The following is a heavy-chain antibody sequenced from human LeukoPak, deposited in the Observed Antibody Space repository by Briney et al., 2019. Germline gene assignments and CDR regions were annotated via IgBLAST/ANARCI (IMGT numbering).Heavy chain of an antibody. D-gene: IGHD2-15*01. Sequence: GGSLRLSCAASGFTFSSYAMSWVRQAPGKGLEWVSAISGSGGSTYYADSVKGRFTISRDNSKNTLYLQMNSLRAEDTAVHYCAKDTPGVVVVAAKVGYWGQGTLVTVSS. CDR1: GFTFSSYA. V-gene: IGHV3-23*01. CDR2: ISGSGGST. CDR3: AKDTPGVVVVAAKVGY. J-gene: IGHJ4*02.